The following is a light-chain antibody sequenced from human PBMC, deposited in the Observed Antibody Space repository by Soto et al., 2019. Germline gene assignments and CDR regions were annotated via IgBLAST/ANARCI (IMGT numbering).Light chain of an antibody. V-gene: IGKV3-15*01. J-gene: IGKJ5*01. CDR3: QQYHNWPPIT. CDR1: QIVTSN. CDR2: GAS. Sequence: IGLTQSPSALSLSTWERATLSFMSIQIVTSNYLAWYQQKPGQAPRLLIYGASTRATGIPARFSGSGSGTEFTLTISSLQSEDFAVYYCQQYHNWPPITFGQGTRLEIK.